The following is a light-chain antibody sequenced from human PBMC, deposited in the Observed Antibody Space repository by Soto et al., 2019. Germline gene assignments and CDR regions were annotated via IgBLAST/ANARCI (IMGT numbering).Light chain of an antibody. V-gene: IGLV1-44*01. J-gene: IGLJ1*01. CDR1: SSNIGSNS. CDR2: SNK. CDR3: AAWDDSLNGPV. Sequence: QSVLTQPPSASVTPGQRVSISCSGSSSNIGSNSVNWYQQLPGTAPKLLIYSNKQRPSGVPDRISGSKSGTSASLAISGLQSEDEADYYCAAWDDSLNGPVFGTGTKVTVL.